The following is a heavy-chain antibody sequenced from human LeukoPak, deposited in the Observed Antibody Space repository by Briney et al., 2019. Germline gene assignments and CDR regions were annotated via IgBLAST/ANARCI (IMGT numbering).Heavy chain of an antibody. CDR1: GGSFSGYY. V-gene: IGHV4-34*01. D-gene: IGHD6-19*01. CDR2: INHSGST. J-gene: IGHJ4*02. Sequence: SETLSLTCAVYGGSFSGYYWSWIRQPPGKGLEWIGEINHSGSTNYNPSLKSRVTISVDTSKNQFSLKLSSVTAADTAVYYCAGTGAVAALFDYWGQGTLVTVSS. CDR3: AGTGAVAALFDY.